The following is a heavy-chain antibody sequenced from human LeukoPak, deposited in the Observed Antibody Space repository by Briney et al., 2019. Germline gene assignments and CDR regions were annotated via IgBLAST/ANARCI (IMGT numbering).Heavy chain of an antibody. V-gene: IGHV3-66*01. J-gene: IGHJ4*02. D-gene: IGHD3-10*01. Sequence: ETLSLTCTVTGGSISSSSYYWGWIRQPPGKGLEWVSVIYSGDSTYYADSVKGRFTISRDNSKNTLYLQMNSLRAEDTAVYYCARDGGRGSGPLDYWGQGTLVTVSS. CDR2: IYSGDST. CDR3: ARDGGRGSGPLDY. CDR1: GGSISSSSYY.